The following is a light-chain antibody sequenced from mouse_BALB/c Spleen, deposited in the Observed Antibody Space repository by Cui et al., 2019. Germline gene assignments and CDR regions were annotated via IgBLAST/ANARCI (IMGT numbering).Light chain of an antibody. CDR2: YTS. CDR1: QDINKY. J-gene: IGKJ1*01. V-gene: IGKV19-93*01. Sequence: DIQMTHSPFSLSATLRGKTTITGKASQDINKYMAWYQHKPGKGPRLLIHYTSTRQPGIPARFIGSGSGRDYSFSISNLEPEDIATYYCLQYVNLWTFGGGTKLEIK. CDR3: LQYVNLWT.